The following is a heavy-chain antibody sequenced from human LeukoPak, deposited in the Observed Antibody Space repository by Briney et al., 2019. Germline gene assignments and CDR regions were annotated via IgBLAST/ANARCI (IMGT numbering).Heavy chain of an antibody. D-gene: IGHD4-17*01. J-gene: IGHJ6*02. V-gene: IGHV3-23*01. CDR3: ATLMTTVTTPTNRYYYYGMDV. Sequence: GGSLRLSCAASGFTFSSYAMSWVRQAPGKGLEWVSAISGSGGSTYYADSVKGRFTISRDNSKNTLYLQMNSLRAEDTAVYYCATLMTTVTTPTNRYYYYGMDVWGQGTTVTVSS. CDR1: GFTFSSYA. CDR2: ISGSGGST.